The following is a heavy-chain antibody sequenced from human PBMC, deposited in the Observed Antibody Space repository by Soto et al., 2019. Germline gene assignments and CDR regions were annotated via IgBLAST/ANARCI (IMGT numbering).Heavy chain of an antibody. Sequence: PSETLSLTCTVSGGSVSSSSYYWSWIRQPPGKGLEWIGYIYYSGSTNHNPSLKRRVTKSVDTSKNQFSLNLSSVAAADTAVYYCARGGITIFGVARMDVWGQGTTVTVSS. D-gene: IGHD3-3*01. CDR1: GGSVSSSSYY. J-gene: IGHJ6*02. CDR2: IYYSGST. CDR3: ARGGITIFGVARMDV. V-gene: IGHV4-61*01.